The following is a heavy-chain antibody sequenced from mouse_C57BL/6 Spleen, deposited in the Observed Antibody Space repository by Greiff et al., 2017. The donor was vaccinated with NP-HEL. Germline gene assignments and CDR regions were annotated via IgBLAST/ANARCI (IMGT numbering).Heavy chain of an antibody. CDR3: ARDKGYYGSSYGYFDH. V-gene: IGHV5-16*01. CDR2: INYDGSST. D-gene: IGHD1-1*01. J-gene: IGHJ2*01. Sequence: EVKLVESEGGLVQPGSSMKLSCTASGFTFSDYYMAWVRQVPEKGLEWVANINYDGSSTYYLDSLKSRFIISRDNAKNILYLQMSSLKSEDTATYYCARDKGYYGSSYGYFDHWGQGTTLTVSS. CDR1: GFTFSDYY.